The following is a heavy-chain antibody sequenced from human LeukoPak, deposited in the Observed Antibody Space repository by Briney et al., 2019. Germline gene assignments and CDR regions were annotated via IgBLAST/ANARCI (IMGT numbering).Heavy chain of an antibody. CDR3: ARVIAVAGAFNAFDI. Sequence: PSETLSLTCAVSGYSISSGYYWGWIRQPPGKGLEWIGSIYHSGSTYYNPSLKSRVTISVDTSKNQFSLKLSSVTAADTAVYYCARVIAVAGAFNAFDIWGQGTMVTVSS. CDR1: GYSISSGYY. CDR2: IYHSGST. D-gene: IGHD6-19*01. J-gene: IGHJ3*02. V-gene: IGHV4-38-2*01.